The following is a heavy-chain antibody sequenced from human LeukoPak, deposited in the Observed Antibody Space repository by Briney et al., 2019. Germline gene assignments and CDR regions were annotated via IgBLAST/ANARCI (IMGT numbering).Heavy chain of an antibody. Sequence: GGSLRLSCAASGLTFSTYAMSWVRQASGKGLEWVGRIRSKADSYATAYAASVKGRFTISRDDSKNTAYLQMNSLKTEDTAVYYCTSTDLEYYYDSSGYQTPDYWGQGTLVTVSS. D-gene: IGHD3-22*01. V-gene: IGHV3-73*01. CDR2: IRSKADSYAT. J-gene: IGHJ4*02. CDR1: GLTFSTYA. CDR3: TSTDLEYYYDSSGYQTPDY.